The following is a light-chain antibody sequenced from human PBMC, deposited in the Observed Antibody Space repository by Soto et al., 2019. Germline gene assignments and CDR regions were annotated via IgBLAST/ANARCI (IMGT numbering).Light chain of an antibody. CDR3: QSYDSSLSVV. CDR2: GNS. CDR1: SSNIGAGYD. Sequence: QSVLTQPPSVSGAPGQRVTISCTGSSSNIGAGYDVHWYQQLPGTAPKLLIYGNSNRPSGVPDRFSGSKSGTSASLAITGLQADDEADYYCQSYDSSLSVVFGGGTQVTVL. V-gene: IGLV1-40*01. J-gene: IGLJ2*01.